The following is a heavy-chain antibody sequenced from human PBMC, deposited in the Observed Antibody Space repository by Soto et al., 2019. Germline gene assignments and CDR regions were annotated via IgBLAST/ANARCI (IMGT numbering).Heavy chain of an antibody. CDR2: IYYSGST. V-gene: IGHV4-30-4*01. J-gene: IGHJ5*02. CDR3: ARSGYPGSVIFEWTELARDLFDP. CDR1: GGSISSGDYY. Sequence: PSEKLSLTCTVSGGSISSGDYYWSWIRQPPGKGLEWIGYIYYSGSTYYNPSLKSRVTISVDTSKNQFSLKLSSVTAADTAVYYCARSGYPGSVIFEWTELARDLFDPCGQGSLVIVSS. D-gene: IGHD3-3*01.